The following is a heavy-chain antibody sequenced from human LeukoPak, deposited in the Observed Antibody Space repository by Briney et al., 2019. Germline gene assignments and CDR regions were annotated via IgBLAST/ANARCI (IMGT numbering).Heavy chain of an antibody. CDR3: ARACSGGPCLGDGY. J-gene: IGHJ4*02. V-gene: IGHV3-11*01. D-gene: IGHD2-15*01. CDR1: GFTLSDYY. CDR2: ISSGGGTI. Sequence: GGSLRLSCAASGFTLSDYYMSWIRQAPGKGLEWVSYISSGGGTIYYADSVKGRFTISRDNAKNSLYLQMNSLRAEDTAVYYCARACSGGPCLGDGYWGQGTLVTVSS.